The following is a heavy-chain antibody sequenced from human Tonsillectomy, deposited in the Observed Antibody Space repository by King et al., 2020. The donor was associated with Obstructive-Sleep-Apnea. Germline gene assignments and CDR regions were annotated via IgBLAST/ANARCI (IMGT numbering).Heavy chain of an antibody. Sequence: QLQESGPGLVKPSETLSLTCTVSGGSISSSSYYWGWIRQPPGKGLEWIGSIYYSGSTYYNPSLKSRVTISVDTSKNQFSLKLSPVTAADTAVYYCARVLVPYYFDYWGQGTLVTVSS. V-gene: IGHV4-39*01. CDR2: IYYSGST. J-gene: IGHJ4*02. CDR1: GGSISSSSYY. CDR3: ARVLVPYYFDY. D-gene: IGHD3-3*02.